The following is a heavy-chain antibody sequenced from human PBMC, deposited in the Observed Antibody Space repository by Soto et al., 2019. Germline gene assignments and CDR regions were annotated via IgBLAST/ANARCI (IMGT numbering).Heavy chain of an antibody. Sequence: GASVKVSCKASGYTFTSYGITWVRQAPGQGLEWMGWISAYNGNTNYAQKLQGRVTMTTDTSTSTAYMELRSLRSDDTAVYYCARTREVPAAIGYYFDYWGQGTLVTVSS. CDR1: GYTFTSYG. D-gene: IGHD2-2*01. CDR2: ISAYNGNT. V-gene: IGHV1-18*01. J-gene: IGHJ4*02. CDR3: ARTREVPAAIGYYFDY.